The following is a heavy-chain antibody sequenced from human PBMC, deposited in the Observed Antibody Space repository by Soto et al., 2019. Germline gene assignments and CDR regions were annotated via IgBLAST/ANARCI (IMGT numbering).Heavy chain of an antibody. CDR2: ISYDGSNK. D-gene: IGHD6-19*01. CDR1: GFTFSSYA. Sequence: QVQLVESGGGVVQPGRSLRLSCAASGFTFSSYAMHWVRQAPGKGLEWVAVISYDGSNKYYADSVKGRFTISRDNSKNTLYLQMNSLRAEDKAVYYCARAIAVAGTGYYYGMDVWGQGTTVTVS. J-gene: IGHJ6*02. V-gene: IGHV3-30-3*01. CDR3: ARAIAVAGTGYYYGMDV.